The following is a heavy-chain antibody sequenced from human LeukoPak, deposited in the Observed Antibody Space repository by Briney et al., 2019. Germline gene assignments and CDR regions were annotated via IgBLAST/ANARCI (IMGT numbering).Heavy chain of an antibody. Sequence: GGFLRLSCATSGFTFSTYAMHWVRQAPGKGLEWVALISNDGFKKYYPDSVEGRFIISRDNSKNTLFLQMNSLRTEDTAVYYCAPSPNYGSGTSGYWGQGTQVTVSS. D-gene: IGHD3-10*01. CDR2: ISNDGFKK. CDR3: APSPNYGSGTSGY. V-gene: IGHV3-30*04. CDR1: GFTFSTYA. J-gene: IGHJ4*02.